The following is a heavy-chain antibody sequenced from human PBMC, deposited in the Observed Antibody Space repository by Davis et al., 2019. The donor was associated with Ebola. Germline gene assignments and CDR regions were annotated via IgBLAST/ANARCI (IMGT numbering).Heavy chain of an antibody. Sequence: SETLSLTCTVSSYSIRMGYYWGWIRQPPGKGLEWIGSIFHSGNTYYNSSLKSRVTMSVDASNNQFPLTLRSVTAADTAVYYCARGDSYYDPSGYYAGPEAPDHWGQGTLVSVSS. CDR1: SYSIRMGYY. CDR3: ARGDSYYDPSGYYAGPEAPDH. J-gene: IGHJ4*02. D-gene: IGHD3-22*01. CDR2: IFHSGNT. V-gene: IGHV4-38-2*02.